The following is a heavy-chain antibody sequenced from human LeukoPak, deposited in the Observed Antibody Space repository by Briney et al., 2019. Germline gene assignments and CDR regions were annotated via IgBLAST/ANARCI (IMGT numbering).Heavy chain of an antibody. CDR1: GFTFSTYA. CDR2: ISGSGRGGGVST. J-gene: IGHJ6*02. CDR3: ANQQIVATDHFYGVDV. V-gene: IGHV3-23*01. D-gene: IGHD5-12*01. Sequence: GGSLRLSCVASGFTFSTYAMSWVRQTPGKGLEWVSAISGSGRGGGVSTYYADSVKGRFTISRDNSKNTLYLQMNSLRAEDTAVYYCANQQIVATDHFYGVDVWGHGTTVTVSS.